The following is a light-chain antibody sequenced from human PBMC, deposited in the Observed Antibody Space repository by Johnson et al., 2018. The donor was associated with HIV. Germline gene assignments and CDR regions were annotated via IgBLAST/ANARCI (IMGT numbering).Light chain of an antibody. CDR3: GTWDSSLTTSYV. CDR2: DNN. Sequence: QSVLTQPPSVSAAPGQKVTISCSGSSSNIGNNYVSWYQQLPGTAPKLLIYDNNKRPSGIPDRFSGSKSGTSATLCITGLKTGDEADYYCGTWDSSLTTSYVFGTGTKVIVV. V-gene: IGLV1-51*01. CDR1: SSNIGNNY. J-gene: IGLJ1*01.